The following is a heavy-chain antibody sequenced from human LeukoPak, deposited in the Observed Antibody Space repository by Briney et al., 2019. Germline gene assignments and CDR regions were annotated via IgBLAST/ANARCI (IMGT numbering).Heavy chain of an antibody. CDR2: IKQDGSEK. CDR1: GFTFSSYW. Sequence: PGGPLRLSCAASGFTFSSYWMSWVRQAPGKGLEWVANIKQDGSEKYYVDSVKGRFTISRDNAKNSLYLQMNSLRAEDTAVYYCAKDVGGISPPGYMDVWGKGTTVTISS. V-gene: IGHV3-7*03. D-gene: IGHD2/OR15-2a*01. CDR3: AKDVGGISPPGYMDV. J-gene: IGHJ6*03.